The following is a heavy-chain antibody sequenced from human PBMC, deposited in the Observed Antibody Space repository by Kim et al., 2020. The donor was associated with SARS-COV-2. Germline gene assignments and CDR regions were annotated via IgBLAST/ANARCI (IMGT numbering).Heavy chain of an antibody. J-gene: IGHJ6*02. CDR2: IYTSGST. V-gene: IGHV4-4*07. CDR1: GGSISSYY. D-gene: IGHD3-10*01. CDR3: ARDTGTYYYGSGSYYSHYGMDV. Sequence: SETLSLTCTVSGGSISSYYWSWIRQPAGKGLEWIGRIYTSGSTNYNASLKSRVTMSVDTSKNQFSLKLSSVTAADTAVYYCARDTGTYYYGSGSYYSHYGMDVWGQGTTVTVSS.